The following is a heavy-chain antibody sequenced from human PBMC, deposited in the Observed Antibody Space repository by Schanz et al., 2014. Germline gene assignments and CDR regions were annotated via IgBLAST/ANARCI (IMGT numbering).Heavy chain of an antibody. V-gene: IGHV3-23*04. CDR2: ISGSGGST. J-gene: IGHJ3*02. Sequence: EVQLVQSGGGLVQPGGSLRLSCAASGFTFSAYYMDWVRQAPGKGLEWVSAISGSGGSTYYADSVKGRFTISRDNSKNTLYLQMNSLRAEDTAVYYCAKGRFGELSAFDIWGQGTMXTVSS. D-gene: IGHD3-10*01. CDR1: GFTFSAYY. CDR3: AKGRFGELSAFDI.